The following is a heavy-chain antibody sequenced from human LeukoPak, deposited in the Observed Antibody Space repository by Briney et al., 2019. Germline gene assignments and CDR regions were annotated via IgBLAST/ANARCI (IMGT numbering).Heavy chain of an antibody. D-gene: IGHD3-9*01. Sequence: PGGSLRLSCAASGFTFSSYSMNWVRQAPGKGLEWVSSISSSSSYIYYADSVKGRFTISRDNAKNSLYLQMNSLRAEDTAVYYCARDLPGLSLILTGYYSGYYGMDVWGQGTTVTVSS. J-gene: IGHJ6*02. V-gene: IGHV3-21*01. CDR2: ISSSSSYI. CDR1: GFTFSSYS. CDR3: ARDLPGLSLILTGYYSGYYGMDV.